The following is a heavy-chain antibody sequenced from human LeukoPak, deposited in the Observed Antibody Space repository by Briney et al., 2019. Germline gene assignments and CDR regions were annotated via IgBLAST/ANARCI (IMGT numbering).Heavy chain of an antibody. CDR3: ARGTGGYPIDK. V-gene: IGHV4-39*07. D-gene: IGHD2-8*02. CDR2: IYYSGST. Sequence: HSHTLSLTRTVSGGSISSGSYYWGWIRQPPEKGLEWIGSIYYSGSTYYNPSLKSRVTISVDTSKNQFSLKLSSVTAADTAVYYCARGTGGYPIDKWGQGTLVTVSS. CDR1: GGSISSGSYY. J-gene: IGHJ4*02.